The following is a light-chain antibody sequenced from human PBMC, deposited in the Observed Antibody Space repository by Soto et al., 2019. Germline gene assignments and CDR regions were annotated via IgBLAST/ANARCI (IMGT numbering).Light chain of an antibody. J-gene: IGKJ2*03. CDR2: SAS. CDR1: QTISSY. CDR3: QQSYRTPYS. V-gene: IGKV1-39*01. Sequence: DVQMTQSPSSLSASVGDRVTITCRASQTISSYLNWYQQKPVKAPTLLIYSASGLQSGVPSTFSGSGFGTDFTLTISSLQPEDFATYYCQQSYRTPYSFGHGTKLEIK.